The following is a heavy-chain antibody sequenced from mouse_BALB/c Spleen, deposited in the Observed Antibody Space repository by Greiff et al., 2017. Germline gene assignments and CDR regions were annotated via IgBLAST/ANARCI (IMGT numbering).Heavy chain of an antibody. Sequence: QVQLQQSGAELMKPGASVKISCKATGYTFSSYWIEWVKQRPGHGLEWIGEILPGSGSTNYNEKFKGKATFTADTSSNTAYMQLSSLTSEDSAVYYCARWRQLGPGAMDYWGQGTSVTVSS. V-gene: IGHV1-9*01. CDR3: ARWRQLGPGAMDY. CDR2: ILPGSGST. J-gene: IGHJ4*01. D-gene: IGHD3-2*01. CDR1: GYTFSSYW.